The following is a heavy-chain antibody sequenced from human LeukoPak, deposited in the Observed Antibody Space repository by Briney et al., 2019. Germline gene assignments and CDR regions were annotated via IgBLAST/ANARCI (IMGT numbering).Heavy chain of an antibody. J-gene: IGHJ3*02. CDR3: ARHGTYSSNNDAFDI. Sequence: PSETLSLTCTVSGGSISSSSYYWGWIRQPPGKGLEWIGSIYYSGSTYYNPSLKSRVTISVDTSKNQFSLKLSSVTAADTAVYYCARHGTYSSNNDAFDIWGQGTMVTVSS. CDR2: IYYSGST. CDR1: GGSISSSSYY. D-gene: IGHD6-13*01. V-gene: IGHV4-39*01.